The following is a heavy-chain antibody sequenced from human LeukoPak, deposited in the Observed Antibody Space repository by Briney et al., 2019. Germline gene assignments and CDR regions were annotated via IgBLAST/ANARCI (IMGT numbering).Heavy chain of an antibody. CDR3: ARGPALFTMVRGVIDFDY. CDR2: ISAYNGNT. J-gene: IGHJ4*02. D-gene: IGHD3-10*01. CDR1: GYTFTSYG. V-gene: IGHV1-18*04. Sequence: ASVKVSCKASGYTFTSYGVSWVRQAPGQGLEWMGWISAYNGNTNYAQKLQGRVTMTTDTSTSTAYMELRSLRSDDTAVYYCARGPALFTMVRGVIDFDYWGQGTLVTVSS.